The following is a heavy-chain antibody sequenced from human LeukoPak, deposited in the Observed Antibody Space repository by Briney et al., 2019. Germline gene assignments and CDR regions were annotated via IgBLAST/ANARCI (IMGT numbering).Heavy chain of an antibody. D-gene: IGHD3-22*01. J-gene: IGHJ3*02. Sequence: GGSLRLSCAASGFTFSSYSMNWVRQAPGKGLEWVSSISSSSSYIYYADSVKGRFTISRDNAKNSLYLQMNSLRAEDTAVYYCARDSDSSGYLEASDIWGQGTMVTVSS. V-gene: IGHV3-21*01. CDR2: ISSSSSYI. CDR3: ARDSDSSGYLEASDI. CDR1: GFTFSSYS.